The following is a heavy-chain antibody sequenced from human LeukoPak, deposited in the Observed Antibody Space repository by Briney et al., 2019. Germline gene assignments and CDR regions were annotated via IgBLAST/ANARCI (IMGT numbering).Heavy chain of an antibody. J-gene: IGHJ6*02. CDR2: MNPNSGNT. CDR3: ASSRDDYYYYGMDV. V-gene: IGHV1-8*01. CDR1: GYTFTSYD. Sequence: ASVKVSCKASGYTFTSYDINWVRQATGQGLEWMGWMNPNSGNTGYAQKLQGRVTMTRNTSISTAYMELSSLRSEDTAVYYCASSRDDYYYYGMDVWGQGTTVTVSS.